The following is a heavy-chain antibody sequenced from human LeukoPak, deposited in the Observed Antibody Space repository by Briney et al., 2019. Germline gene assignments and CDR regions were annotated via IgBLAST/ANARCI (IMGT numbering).Heavy chain of an antibody. V-gene: IGHV1-46*01. D-gene: IGHD6-13*01. J-gene: IGHJ6*03. CDR1: GYTFTGYY. Sequence: GASVKVSCKASGYTFTGYYMHWVRQAPGQGLEWMGIINPGGDSTNYAQKFQGRVTMTRDMSTSTVYMELSSLRSEDTAVYYCARDIGSSWYEYYYYMDVWGKGTTVTVSS. CDR3: ARDIGSSWYEYYYYMDV. CDR2: INPGGDST.